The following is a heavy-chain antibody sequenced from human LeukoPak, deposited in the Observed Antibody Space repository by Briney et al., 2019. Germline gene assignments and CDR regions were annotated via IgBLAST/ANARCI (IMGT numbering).Heavy chain of an antibody. CDR3: ARMRHYYDSSGYMYYFDY. D-gene: IGHD3-22*01. V-gene: IGHV4-61*02. CDR2: IYTSGST. Sequence: PSETLSLTCTVSGGSISSGSYYWSWIRQPAGKGLEWIGRIYTSGSTNYNPSLKSRVTISVDTSKNQFSLKLSSVTAADTAVYYCARMRHYYDSSGYMYYFDYWGQGTLVTVSS. CDR1: GGSISSGSYY. J-gene: IGHJ4*02.